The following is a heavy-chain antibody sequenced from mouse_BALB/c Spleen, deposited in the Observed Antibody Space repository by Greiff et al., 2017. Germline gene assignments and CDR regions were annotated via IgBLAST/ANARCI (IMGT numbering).Heavy chain of an antibody. CDR2: IYPGDGDT. V-gene: IGHV1-87*01. CDR1: GYTFTSYW. CDR3: ARRTIYYGYDVGFAF. J-gene: IGHJ3*01. Sequence: QVQLQQSGAELARPGASVKLSCKASGYTFTSYWMQWVKQRPGQGLEWIGAIYPGDGDTRYTQKFKGKATLTADKSSSTAYMQLSSLASEDSAVYYCARRTIYYGYDVGFAFWGQGTLVTVSA. D-gene: IGHD2-2*01.